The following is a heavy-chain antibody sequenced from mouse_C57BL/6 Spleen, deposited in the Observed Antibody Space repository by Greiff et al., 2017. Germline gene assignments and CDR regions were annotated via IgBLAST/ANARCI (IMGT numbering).Heavy chain of an antibody. Sequence: QVQLQQPGAELVRPGSSVKLSCKASGYTFTSYWMHWVKQRPIQGLEWIGNIDPSDSETHYNQKFKDKATLTVDKSSSTAYMQLSSLTSEDSAVYYCARNGQLRLPFAYWGQGTLVTVSA. CDR3: ARNGQLRLPFAY. J-gene: IGHJ3*01. CDR1: GYTFTSYW. D-gene: IGHD3-2*02. CDR2: IDPSDSET. V-gene: IGHV1-52*01.